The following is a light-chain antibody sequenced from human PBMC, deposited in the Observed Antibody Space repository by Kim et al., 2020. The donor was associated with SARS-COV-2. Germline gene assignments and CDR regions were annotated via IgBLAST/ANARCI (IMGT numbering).Light chain of an antibody. CDR1: SSNIGNNY. Sequence: PGQKVPIACSGSSSNIGNNYVSWYQQLPGTAPKLLIYDNNKRPSGIPDRFSGSKSGTSATLGITGLQTGDEADYYCGTWDSSLSAVFGRGTQLTVL. CDR3: GTWDSSLSAV. CDR2: DNN. J-gene: IGLJ2*01. V-gene: IGLV1-51*01.